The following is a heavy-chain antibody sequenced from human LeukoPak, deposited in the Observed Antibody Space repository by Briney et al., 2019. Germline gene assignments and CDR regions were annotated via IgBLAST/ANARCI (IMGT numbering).Heavy chain of an antibody. CDR1: GFTFNTYP. D-gene: IGHD3-22*01. V-gene: IGHV3-30*02. J-gene: IGHJ4*02. CDR2: IQDDGAKT. Sequence: GGSLRLSCAASGFTFNTYPMHWVRQAPGKGLEWVELIQDDGAKTNYADSVRGRFTISRDNSRSTVYLQMNSLKPDDTAVYYCATQTITLVVVISPFDYWGQGALVTVSS. CDR3: ATQTITLVVVISPFDY.